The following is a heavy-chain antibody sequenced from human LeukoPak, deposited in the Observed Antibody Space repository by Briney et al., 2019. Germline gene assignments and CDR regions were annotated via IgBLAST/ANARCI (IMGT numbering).Heavy chain of an antibody. V-gene: IGHV4-38-2*01. Sequence: PSETLSLTCAVTGNSINSDYYWGWIRQSPGKGLQWIGSIYHTGSTYYTPSLKSRVTISVDTSKNRFSLKLSSVTAADTAVYYCARVVGTMIVVVITTPGYFDYWGQGTLVTVSS. D-gene: IGHD3-22*01. CDR2: IYHTGST. CDR1: GNSINSDYY. CDR3: ARVVGTMIVVVITTPGYFDY. J-gene: IGHJ4*02.